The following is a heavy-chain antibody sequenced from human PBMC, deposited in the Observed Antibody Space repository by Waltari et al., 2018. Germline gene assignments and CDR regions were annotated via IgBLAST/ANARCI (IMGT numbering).Heavy chain of an antibody. J-gene: IGHJ6*02. CDR2: IYPGDSDT. CDR3: ARQSWQLVPHRVHYYYGMDV. CDR1: GYSFTSYW. V-gene: IGHV5-51*01. Sequence: EVQLVQSGAEVKKPGESLKISCKGSGYSFTSYWIGWVRQMPGKGLEWMGIIYPGDSDTRYSPSFQGQVTISADKSISTAYLQWSSLKASDTAMYYCARQSWQLVPHRVHYYYGMDVWGQGTTVTVSS. D-gene: IGHD6-6*01.